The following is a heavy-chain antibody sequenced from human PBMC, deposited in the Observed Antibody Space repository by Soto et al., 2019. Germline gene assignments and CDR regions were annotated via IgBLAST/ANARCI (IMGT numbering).Heavy chain of an antibody. CDR2: IIPIFGTA. CDR1: GGTFSSYA. D-gene: IGHD3-10*01. J-gene: IGHJ5*02. CDR3: ARVIRGAYYNSPLDT. Sequence: SVKVSCKASGGTFSSYAISWVRQAPGQGLEWMGGIIPIFGTANYAQKFQGRVTITADESTSTAYMELSRLRFDDTAVYYCARVIRGAYYNSPLDTWGQGTVVTVSS. V-gene: IGHV1-69*13.